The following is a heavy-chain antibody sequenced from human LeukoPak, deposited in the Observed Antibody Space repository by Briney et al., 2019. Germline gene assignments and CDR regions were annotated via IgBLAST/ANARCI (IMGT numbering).Heavy chain of an antibody. CDR3: ARLIGIAVAGDAFDI. Sequence: GGSLRLSCAASGFTFSSYSMNWVRQPPGKGLEWISSISSSSSYIYYADSVKGRITISRDNAKNSLYLQMNSLRAEDTAVYYCARLIGIAVAGDAFDIWGQGTMVTVSS. D-gene: IGHD6-19*01. CDR1: GFTFSSYS. J-gene: IGHJ3*02. V-gene: IGHV3-21*01. CDR2: ISSSSSYI.